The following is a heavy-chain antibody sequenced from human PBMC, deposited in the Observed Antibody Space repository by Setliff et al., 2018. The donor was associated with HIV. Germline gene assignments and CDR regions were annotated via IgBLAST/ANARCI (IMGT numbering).Heavy chain of an antibody. CDR2: MQHSGRT. V-gene: IGHV4-34*01. CDR3: ARDVLDLVISVYGF. Sequence: SETLSLTCSVYGGSFSGYCWSWIRQPPGKGLEWIGEMQHSGRTNYNPSLRSRVTTSVDTSKTQFSLKLSSVTAADTAVYYCARDVLDLVISVYGFWGQGTPVTVSS. CDR1: GGSFSGYC. J-gene: IGHJ4*02. D-gene: IGHD3-22*01.